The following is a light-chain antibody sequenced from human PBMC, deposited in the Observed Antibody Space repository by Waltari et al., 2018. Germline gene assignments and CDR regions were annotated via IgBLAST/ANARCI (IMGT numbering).Light chain of an antibody. CDR3: QQYDRYSAWT. Sequence: DIQMTQSPSTLSASVGDRVPITFRASLSVTRYLAWYQQKPGKAPKVLIWDVSSLERGVPSRFSGSGSGTEFTLTISSLQPDDFATYYCQQYDRYSAWTFGQGTKVEIK. CDR2: DVS. V-gene: IGKV1-5*01. CDR1: LSVTRY. J-gene: IGKJ1*01.